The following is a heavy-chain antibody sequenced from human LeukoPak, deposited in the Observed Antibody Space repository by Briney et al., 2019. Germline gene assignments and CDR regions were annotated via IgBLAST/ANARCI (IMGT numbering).Heavy chain of an antibody. CDR2: INPNSGGT. CDR3: ARAPYYDYVWGSYRHGVYFDY. Sequence: ASVKVSCKASGYTFTGYYMHWVRQAPGQGLEWMGWINPNSGGTNYAQKFQGRVTMTSDTSISTAYMELSRLRSDDTAVYYCARAPYYDYVWGSYRHGVYFDYWGQGTLVTVSS. CDR1: GYTFTGYY. V-gene: IGHV1-2*02. D-gene: IGHD3-16*02. J-gene: IGHJ4*02.